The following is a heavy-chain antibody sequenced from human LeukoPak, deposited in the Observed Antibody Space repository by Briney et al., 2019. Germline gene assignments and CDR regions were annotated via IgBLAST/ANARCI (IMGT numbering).Heavy chain of an antibody. V-gene: IGHV3-48*04. CDR1: GFTFSSYS. Sequence: TGGSLRLSCAASGFTFSSYSMNWVRQAPGKGLEWVSYISSSSSTIYYADSVKGRFTISKDNAKNTVSLQMNNLRAEDTAVYYCVTFYETYWGRGTLVTVSS. D-gene: IGHD2/OR15-2a*01. J-gene: IGHJ4*02. CDR3: VTFYETY. CDR2: ISSSSSTI.